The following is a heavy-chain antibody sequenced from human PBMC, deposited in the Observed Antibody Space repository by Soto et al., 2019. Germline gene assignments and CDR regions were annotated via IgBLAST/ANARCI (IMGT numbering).Heavy chain of an antibody. J-gene: IGHJ4*02. Sequence: EVQLLESGGDLVQPGGSLRLSCAASGFNVGAFAVNWVRQAPGKGLEWVSGISVSDAFIYYADSVRGRFSISRDASENILYLQMNSLRVDDKALYYCTRETVAGIPGLDYWGPGTLVTVS. CDR2: ISVSDAFI. CDR1: GFNVGAFA. D-gene: IGHD1-20*01. V-gene: IGHV3-23*01. CDR3: TRETVAGIPGLDY.